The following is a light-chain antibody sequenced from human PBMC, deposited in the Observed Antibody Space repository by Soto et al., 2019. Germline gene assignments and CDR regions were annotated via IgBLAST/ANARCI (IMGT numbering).Light chain of an antibody. V-gene: IGKV1-5*03. CDR2: KAS. Sequence: DIQMTQSPSTLSASVGDRVTITCRASQSISSWLAWYQQKPGKAPKLLIYKASSLESGVPSRFSGSGSGTEFTLTISSLQPDDFATYYCQKYNSYLWTCGQGTKVDIK. CDR1: QSISSW. CDR3: QKYNSYLWT. J-gene: IGKJ1*01.